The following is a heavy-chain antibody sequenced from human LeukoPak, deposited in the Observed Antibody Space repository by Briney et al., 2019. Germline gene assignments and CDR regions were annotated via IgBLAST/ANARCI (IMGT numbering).Heavy chain of an antibody. J-gene: IGHJ4*02. Sequence: GGSLRLSCAASGFTFSGSAMHWVRQASGKGLEWVGRIRSKANSYATAYAASVKGRFTISRDDSKNTAYLQMNSLKTEDTAVYYCAKAPRYFDWLSVDYWGQGTLVTVSS. V-gene: IGHV3-73*01. CDR2: IRSKANSYAT. D-gene: IGHD3-9*01. CDR3: AKAPRYFDWLSVDY. CDR1: GFTFSGSA.